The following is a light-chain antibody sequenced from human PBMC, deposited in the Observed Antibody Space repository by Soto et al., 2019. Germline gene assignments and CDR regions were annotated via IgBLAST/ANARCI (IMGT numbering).Light chain of an antibody. Sequence: DIQMTQSPSSLSASVGDRVSITCRASQGISNYLAWYQQKPGKVPKLVIYAASTLQSGVPSRFSGSRSGTDFALTISSLQPDDVATYYCQKYNSAPFTVGPGTKVHIK. CDR1: QGISNY. V-gene: IGKV1-27*01. J-gene: IGKJ3*01. CDR3: QKYNSAPFT. CDR2: AAS.